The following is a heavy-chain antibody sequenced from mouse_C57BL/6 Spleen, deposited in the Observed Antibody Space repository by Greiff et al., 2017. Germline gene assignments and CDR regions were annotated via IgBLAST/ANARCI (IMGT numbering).Heavy chain of an antibody. CDR3: ARGDSSGLVDY. CDR1: GYTFTDYY. Sequence: QVQLKESGAELARPGASVKLSCKASGYTFTDYYINWVKQRPGQGLEWIARIYPGSGNTYYNEKFKGKATLTAEKSSSTAYMKLSSLTSEDSAVYLCARGDSSGLVDYWGQGTTLTVSS. J-gene: IGHJ2*01. D-gene: IGHD3-2*02. CDR2: IYPGSGNT. V-gene: IGHV1-76*01.